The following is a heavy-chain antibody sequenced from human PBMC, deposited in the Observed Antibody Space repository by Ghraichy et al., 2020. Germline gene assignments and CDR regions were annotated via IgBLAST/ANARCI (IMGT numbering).Heavy chain of an antibody. CDR2: IYSTGTT. D-gene: IGHD4-23*01. Sequence: SQTLSLTCNVSGGSISNNYWSWIRQPPGRGLEWIGYIYSTGTTNYNPSLKRRVTISLDTSKNQFSLELTSVTAADTAMYYCARRNPYYGGNSKFDHWGQGTQVTVS. CDR1: GGSISNNY. V-gene: IGHV4-4*09. CDR3: ARRNPYYGGNSKFDH. J-gene: IGHJ4*02.